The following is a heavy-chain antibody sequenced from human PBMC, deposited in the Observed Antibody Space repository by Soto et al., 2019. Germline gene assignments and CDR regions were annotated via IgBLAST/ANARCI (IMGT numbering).Heavy chain of an antibody. CDR3: ARLQYIGDYVGFSEYYFDY. J-gene: IGHJ4*02. Sequence: PSETLSLTCAVSGGSISSGGYSWSWIRQPPGKGLEWIGYIYHSGSTYYNPSLKSRVTISVDRSRNQFSLKLSSVTAADTAVYYCARLQYIGDYVGFSEYYFDYWGQGTLVTVSS. V-gene: IGHV4-30-2*01. CDR2: IYHSGST. D-gene: IGHD4-17*01. CDR1: GGSISSGGYS.